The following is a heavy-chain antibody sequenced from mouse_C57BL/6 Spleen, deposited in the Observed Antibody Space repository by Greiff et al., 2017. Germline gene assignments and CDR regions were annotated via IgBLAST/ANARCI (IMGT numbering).Heavy chain of an antibody. D-gene: IGHD4-1*01. CDR3: ASGGPVGRGFAY. Sequence: QVQLQQSGPGLVAPSQSLSITCTVSGFSLTSYGVDWVRQSPGKGLEWLGVIWGVGSTNYNSALKSRLSISKDNSKSQVFLKMNSLQTDDTAMYYCASGGPVGRGFAYWGQGTLVTVSA. J-gene: IGHJ3*01. CDR1: GFSLTSYG. V-gene: IGHV2-6*01. CDR2: IWGVGST.